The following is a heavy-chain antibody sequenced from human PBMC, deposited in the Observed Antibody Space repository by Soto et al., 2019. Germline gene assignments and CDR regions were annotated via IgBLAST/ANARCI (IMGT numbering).Heavy chain of an antibody. D-gene: IGHD5-12*01. Sequence: ASVKVSCKASGYTFTVYYMHWVLQSPGQGLEWMGWINPNSGGTNYAQKFQGRVTMTRDTSISTAYMELSRLRSDDTAVYYCAVSEGDLVATDWGQGTLVTVSS. CDR3: AVSEGDLVATD. CDR1: GYTFTVYY. V-gene: IGHV1-2*02. J-gene: IGHJ4*02. CDR2: INPNSGGT.